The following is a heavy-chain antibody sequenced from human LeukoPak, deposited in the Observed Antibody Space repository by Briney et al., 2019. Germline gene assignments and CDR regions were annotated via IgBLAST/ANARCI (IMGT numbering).Heavy chain of an antibody. CDR3: ARGYCTGTSYYHYFDY. J-gene: IGHJ4*02. Sequence: AGGSLRLSCAASEFTFSTYVMHWVRQPPGKGLEWVAFISYDGSNRYSADSVKGRFTISRDNSKNTLYLQMNSLRPEDTAVYYCARGYCTGTSYYHYFDYWGQGTLVTVSS. D-gene: IGHD2-2*01. CDR1: EFTFSTYV. V-gene: IGHV3-30-3*01. CDR2: ISYDGSNR.